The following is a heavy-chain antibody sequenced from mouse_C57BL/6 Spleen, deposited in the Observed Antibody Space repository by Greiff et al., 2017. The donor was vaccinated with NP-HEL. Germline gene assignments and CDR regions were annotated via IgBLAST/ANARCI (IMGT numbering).Heavy chain of an antibody. Sequence: QVTLKESGPGILQPSQTLSLTCSFSGFSLSTFGMGVGWIRQPSGKGLEWLAHIWWDDDKSYNPALKRRLPIAKDTSKDQVFLKIANVDTAETATYYCARIDLPYAMDDWGQGTSVTVAS. CDR2: IWWDDDK. V-gene: IGHV8-8*01. CDR1: GFSLSTFGMG. J-gene: IGHJ4*01. CDR3: ARIDLPYAMDD.